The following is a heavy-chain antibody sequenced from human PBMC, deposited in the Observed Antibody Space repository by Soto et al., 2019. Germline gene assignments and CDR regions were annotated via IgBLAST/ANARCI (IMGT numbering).Heavy chain of an antibody. CDR2: IKQDGSEK. CDR1: GFTFSSYW. CDR3: AREIWSTPVDLFDY. J-gene: IGHJ4*02. Sequence: EVQLVESGGGLVQPGGSLRLSCAASGFTFSSYWMSWVRQAPGKGLEWVANIKQDGSEKYYVDSVKGRFTISRDNAKNSLYLQMKSLRAEDTAVYYGAREIWSTPVDLFDYWGQGTLVTGSS. V-gene: IGHV3-7*01. D-gene: IGHD2-15*01.